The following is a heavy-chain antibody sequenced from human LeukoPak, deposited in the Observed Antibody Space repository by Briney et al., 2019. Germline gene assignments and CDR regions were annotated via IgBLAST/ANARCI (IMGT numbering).Heavy chain of an antibody. CDR3: ARHPERIVVVNHFDY. CDR1: GGSISSSSYY. V-gene: IGHV4-39*01. J-gene: IGHJ4*02. Sequence: SETLSLTCTVSGGSISSSSYYWCWIRQPPGKGLEWIGSIYYSGSTYYNPSIKSRVTISVDTSKNQFSLKLSSVTAADTAVYYCARHPERIVVVNHFDYWGQGTLVTVSS. CDR2: IYYSGST. D-gene: IGHD3-22*01.